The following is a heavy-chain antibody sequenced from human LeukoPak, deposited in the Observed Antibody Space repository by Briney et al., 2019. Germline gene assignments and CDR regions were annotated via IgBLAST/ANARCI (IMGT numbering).Heavy chain of an antibody. Sequence: GGSLRLSCAASGFTFSSYSMNWVRQAPGKGLEWVSYISSSSSTIYYADSVKGQFTISRDNAKNSLYLQMNSLRAEDTAVYYCARDQSEYYDFWSGYYIPTGFDYWGQGTLVTVSS. CDR2: ISSSSSTI. D-gene: IGHD3-3*01. J-gene: IGHJ4*02. CDR1: GFTFSSYS. CDR3: ARDQSEYYDFWSGYYIPTGFDY. V-gene: IGHV3-48*01.